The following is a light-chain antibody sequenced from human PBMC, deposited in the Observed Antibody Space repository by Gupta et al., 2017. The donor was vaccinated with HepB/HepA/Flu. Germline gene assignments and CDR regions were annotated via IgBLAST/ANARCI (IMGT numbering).Light chain of an antibody. V-gene: IGKV1-33*01. CDR3: QQYDNLPIT. CDR2: DAS. Sequence: EIQMTQSPSSLSASVGDRVTITCQASQDISNYLNWYQQKPGKAPKLLIYDASNLETGVPSRFGGSGSGTDFTFTISSLQPEDIATYYCQQYDNLPITFGQGTGLEIK. J-gene: IGKJ5*01. CDR1: QDISNY.